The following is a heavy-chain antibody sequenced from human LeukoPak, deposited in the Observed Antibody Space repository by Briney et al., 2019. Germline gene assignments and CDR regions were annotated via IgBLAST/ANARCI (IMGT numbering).Heavy chain of an antibody. Sequence: SQTLSLTCTVSGGSISSSSYYWGWIRQPPGKGLEWIGSIYYSGTTYYNPSLKSRVTISVDTSKNQFSLKLSSVTAADKAVYYCARDILTLNYYDSLSYYYYYMDVWGKGTTVTISS. D-gene: IGHD3-22*01. CDR3: ARDILTLNYYDSLSYYYYYMDV. J-gene: IGHJ6*03. CDR2: IYYSGTT. CDR1: GGSISSSSYY. V-gene: IGHV4-39*07.